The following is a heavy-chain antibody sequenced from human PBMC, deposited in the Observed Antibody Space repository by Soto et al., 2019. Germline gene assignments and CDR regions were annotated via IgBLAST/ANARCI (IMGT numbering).Heavy chain of an antibody. CDR2: IYSGGST. J-gene: IGHJ6*02. Sequence: PGGSLRLSCAASGFTVSSNYMSWISQAPGKGLEWVSVIYSGGSTSYADSVKGRFTISRHNSKNTLYLQMNSLRAEDTAVYYCARVNLGYSGGGGISGGMDVWGQGTTVTVSS. D-gene: IGHD6-19*01. CDR1: GFTVSSNY. V-gene: IGHV3-53*04. CDR3: ARVNLGYSGGGGISGGMDV.